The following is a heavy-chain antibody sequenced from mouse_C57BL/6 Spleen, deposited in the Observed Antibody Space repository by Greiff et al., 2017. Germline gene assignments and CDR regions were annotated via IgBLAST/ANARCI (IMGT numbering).Heavy chain of an antibody. CDR1: GYAFSSYW. CDR3: ARDYYGIWYFDV. V-gene: IGHV1-80*01. CDR2: IYPGDGDT. Sequence: VQLLQSGAELVKPGASVKISCKASGYAFSSYWMNWVKQRPGKGLEWIGQIYPGDGDTTYNGKFKGNVTLTADNASSTAYLQLSSLTSEDTAVYFCARDYYGIWYFDVWGTGTTVTVSS. D-gene: IGHD1-1*01. J-gene: IGHJ1*03.